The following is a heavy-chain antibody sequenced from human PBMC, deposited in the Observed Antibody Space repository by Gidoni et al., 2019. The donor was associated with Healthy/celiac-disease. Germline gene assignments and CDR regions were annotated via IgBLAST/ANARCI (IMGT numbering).Heavy chain of an antibody. CDR2: INPNSGGT. CDR1: GYTFTGYY. D-gene: IGHD2-2*01. V-gene: IGHV1-2*04. Sequence: QVQLVQSGAEVKKPGASVKVSCKASGYTFTGYYMHRVRQAPGQGLEWMGWINPNSGGTNYAQKFQGWVTMTRDTSISTAYMELSRLRSDDTAVYYCARGDIVVVPAATHYYYYYGMDVWGQGTTVTVSS. J-gene: IGHJ6*02. CDR3: ARGDIVVVPAATHYYYYYGMDV.